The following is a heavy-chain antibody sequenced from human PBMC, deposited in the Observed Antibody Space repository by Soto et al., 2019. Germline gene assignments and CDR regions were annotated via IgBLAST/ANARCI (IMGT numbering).Heavy chain of an antibody. D-gene: IGHD1-1*01. Sequence: QITLKESGPTLVNPTQTLTLTCTFSGFSLSTSGVGVGWIRQPPGKALEWLALIYWNDDKRYSPSLKSRLTITKDTSKNQVVLTMTNMDPVDTATYYCAHSRRSKLEPYQSPVKADYWGQGTLVTVSS. CDR2: IYWNDDK. V-gene: IGHV2-5*01. CDR3: AHSRRSKLEPYQSPVKADY. J-gene: IGHJ4*02. CDR1: GFSLSTSGVG.